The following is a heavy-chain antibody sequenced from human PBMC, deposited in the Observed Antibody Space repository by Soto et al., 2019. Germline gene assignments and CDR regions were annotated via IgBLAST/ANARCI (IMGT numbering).Heavy chain of an antibody. CDR3: TTNYYGSGSYYGGLGYYYGMDV. D-gene: IGHD3-10*01. CDR2: IKSKTDGGTT. J-gene: IGHJ6*02. Sequence: GGSLRLSCAASGFTFSNAWMNWVRQAPGKGLEWVGRIKSKTDGGTTDYAAPVKGRFTISRDDSKNTLYLQMNSLKTEDTAVYYCTTNYYGSGSYYGGLGYYYGMDVWGQGTTVTVSS. V-gene: IGHV3-15*07. CDR1: GFTFSNAW.